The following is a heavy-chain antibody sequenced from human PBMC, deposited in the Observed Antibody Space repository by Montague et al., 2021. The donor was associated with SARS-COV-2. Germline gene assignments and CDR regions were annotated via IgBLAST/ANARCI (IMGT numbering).Heavy chain of an antibody. CDR1: GFTFSSYS. V-gene: IGHV3-48*04. CDR2: ISSSSTTI. D-gene: IGHD3-22*01. J-gene: IGHJ6*02. Sequence: SLRLSCAASGFTFSSYSMNWVRQAPGKGLEWVSYISSSSTTIYYADSVKGRFTISRDNAKNSLYLQVNSLRAEDTVVYYCVRGGNLWDSSGYYREGYFYGMDVWGHGTTVTVSS. CDR3: VRGGNLWDSSGYYREGYFYGMDV.